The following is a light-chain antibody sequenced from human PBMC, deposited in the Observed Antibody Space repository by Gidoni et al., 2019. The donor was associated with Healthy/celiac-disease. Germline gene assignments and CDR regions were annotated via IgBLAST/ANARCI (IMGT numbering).Light chain of an antibody. CDR2: WAS. J-gene: IGKJ1*01. CDR3: QQYYSTPPL. Sequence: DIVMTQSPDSLALSLGERATINCKSSQSVLYSSNNKNYLAWYQQKPGQPPKLLIYWASTRESGVPDRFSGSGSGTDFTLTISSLQAEDVAVYYCQQYYSTPPLFGQGTKVEIK. CDR1: QSVLYSSNNKNY. V-gene: IGKV4-1*01.